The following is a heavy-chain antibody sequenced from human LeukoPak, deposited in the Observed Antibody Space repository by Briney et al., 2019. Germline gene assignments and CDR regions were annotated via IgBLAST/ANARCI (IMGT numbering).Heavy chain of an antibody. J-gene: IGHJ5*02. V-gene: IGHV3-66*01. CDR2: IYSGGST. CDR1: GFTVSSNY. D-gene: IGHD3-22*01. Sequence: GGSLRLSCAASGFTVSSNYMSWVRQAPGKGLEWVSVIYSGGSTYYADSVKGRFTISRDNSKNTLYLQMNSLRAEDTAVYYCARNFRTYYYDSSGYTQILNWFDPWGQGTLVTVSS. CDR3: ARNFRTYYYDSSGYTQILNWFDP.